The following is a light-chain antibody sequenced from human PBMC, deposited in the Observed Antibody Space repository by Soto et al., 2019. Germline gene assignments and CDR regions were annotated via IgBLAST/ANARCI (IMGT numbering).Light chain of an antibody. CDR2: SND. CDR3: AAWDDTLRARV. V-gene: IGLV1-44*01. J-gene: IGLJ2*01. Sequence: QSVLAQPPSASGTPGQRVTISCSGSNSNIGRNDVTWYQQVPGTAPQCLIYSNDQRPSGVPDRISGSQSGTSASLAISGLQSGDEAEYYCAAWDDTLRARVFGGGTQLTVL. CDR1: NSNIGRND.